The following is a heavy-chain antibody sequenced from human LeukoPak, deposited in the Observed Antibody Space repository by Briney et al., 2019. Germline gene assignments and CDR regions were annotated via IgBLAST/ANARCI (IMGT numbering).Heavy chain of an antibody. CDR2: ISSSGSDT. CDR3: ARQIGDCSSGTCYFDF. CDR1: GFTVSSYS. D-gene: IGHD2-15*01. J-gene: IGHJ4*02. V-gene: IGHV3-23*01. Sequence: GRSQRLSCAASGFTVSSYSMSWVRQAPGERLEWVSVISSSGSDTYHAESVKARFTISRDKSKNTLYLQMNSLRAEDTAVYYCARQIGDCSSGTCYFDFWGQGSLVTVSS.